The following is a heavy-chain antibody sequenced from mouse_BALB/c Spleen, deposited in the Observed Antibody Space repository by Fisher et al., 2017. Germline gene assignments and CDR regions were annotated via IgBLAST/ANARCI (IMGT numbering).Heavy chain of an antibody. J-gene: IGHJ4*01. CDR3: ARQGDGNYGGYAMDY. V-gene: IGHV5-9-3*01. Sequence: RFTISRDNAKNTLYLQMSSLRSEDTAMYYCARQGDGNYGGYAMDYWGQGTSVTVSS. D-gene: IGHD2-1*01.